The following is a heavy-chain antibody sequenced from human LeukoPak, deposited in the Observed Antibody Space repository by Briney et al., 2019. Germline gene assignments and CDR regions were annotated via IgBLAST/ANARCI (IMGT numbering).Heavy chain of an antibody. J-gene: IGHJ5*02. V-gene: IGHV4-59*01. CDR2: IYYSGST. CDR1: GGSISSYY. Sequence: SETLSLTCTVSGGSISSYYWSWIRQPPGKGLERIGYIYYSGSTNYNPSLKSRVTISVDTSKNQFSLKLSSVTAADTAVYYCARRNGGFDPWGQGTLVTVSS. D-gene: IGHD2-8*01. CDR3: ARRNGGFDP.